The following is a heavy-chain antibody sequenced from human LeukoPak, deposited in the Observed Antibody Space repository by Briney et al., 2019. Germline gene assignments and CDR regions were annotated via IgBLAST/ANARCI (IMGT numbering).Heavy chain of an antibody. CDR1: GFTFSNYW. V-gene: IGHV3-7*01. Sequence: GGSLRLSCAASGFTFSNYWMSWVRQAPGKGLEWVANINQDGSVKYYADSVKGRFTISRDNTKNSLYLRVNSLRAEDTAIYYCARIGYSSSSMDYWGQGTLVTVSS. J-gene: IGHJ4*02. D-gene: IGHD6-6*01. CDR2: INQDGSVK. CDR3: ARIGYSSSSMDY.